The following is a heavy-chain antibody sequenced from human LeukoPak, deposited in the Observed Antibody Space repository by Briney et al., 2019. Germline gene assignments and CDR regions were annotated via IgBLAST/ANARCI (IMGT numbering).Heavy chain of an antibody. J-gene: IGHJ3*02. D-gene: IGHD6-13*01. V-gene: IGHV3-74*01. CDR3: AGSWSPYDAFDI. Sequence: GGSLRLSCAASGFTFSSYWMSWVRQAPGKGLVWVSRINRDGSSTSYADSVKGRFTISRDNAKNTLYLQMNTLRAEDTAVYYCAGSWSPYDAFDIWGQGTMVSVSS. CDR1: GFTFSSYW. CDR2: INRDGSST.